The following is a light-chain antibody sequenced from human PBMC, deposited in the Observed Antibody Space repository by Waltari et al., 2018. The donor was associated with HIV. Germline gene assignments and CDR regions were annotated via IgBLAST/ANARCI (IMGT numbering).Light chain of an antibody. CDR1: NSNIGSNS. CDR3: AAWDDSRNGEVI. V-gene: IGLV1-44*01. CDR2: RNK. J-gene: IGLJ2*01. Sequence: QSVLTQPPSASGTPGQRVTISCSGRNSNIGSNSVNWYQQVPGTAPKLLIYRNKQRPSGVPGRFPGAKSGNAASLAISGRRSEDEADYYCAAWDDSRNGEVIFGGGTKLTVL.